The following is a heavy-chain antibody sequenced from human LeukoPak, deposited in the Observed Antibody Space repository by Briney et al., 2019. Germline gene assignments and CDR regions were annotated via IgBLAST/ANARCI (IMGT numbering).Heavy chain of an antibody. CDR3: ARDSSDVLTGYYHF. CDR1: GYSFNDYY. V-gene: IGHV1-2*02. Sequence: ASVKVSCKTSGYSFNDYYLHWVRQAPGQGLEWMGWINPNSGRTDYAPKFQGRVTLTTDTSITTAYMELSSLISGDTALYYCARDSSDVLTGYYHFWGQGTLATVSS. CDR2: INPNSGRT. D-gene: IGHD3-9*01. J-gene: IGHJ4*02.